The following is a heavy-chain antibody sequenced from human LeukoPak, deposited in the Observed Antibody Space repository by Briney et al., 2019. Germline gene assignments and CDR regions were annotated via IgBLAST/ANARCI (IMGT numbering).Heavy chain of an antibody. CDR1: GFTFSDSW. CDR3: ARRGGTVATIGDDFDY. D-gene: IGHD5-12*01. Sequence: GGSLRLSCAASGFTFSDSWMHWVRQVPGKGLVSVSLIRSDGSVSYYADSVKGRFTISRDNSKNTLYVQMNSLRAEDTAIYYCARRGGTVATIGDDFDYWGQGAVVTVSS. V-gene: IGHV3-74*01. J-gene: IGHJ4*02. CDR2: IRSDGSVS.